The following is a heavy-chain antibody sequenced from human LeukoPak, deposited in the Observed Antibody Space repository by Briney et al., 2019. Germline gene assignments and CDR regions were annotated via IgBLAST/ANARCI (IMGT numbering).Heavy chain of an antibody. CDR3: AKDGYDSWSGTSYGMDV. D-gene: IGHD3-3*01. V-gene: IGHV3-30*18. CDR1: GFTFSSYG. J-gene: IGHJ6*02. CDR2: ISYDGSNK. Sequence: PGGSLRLSCAASGFTFSSYGMHWVRQAPGKGLEWVAVISYDGSNKYYADSVKGRFTISRDNSKNTLYLQMNSLRAEDTAVYYCAKDGYDSWSGTSYGMDVWGQGTTVTVSS.